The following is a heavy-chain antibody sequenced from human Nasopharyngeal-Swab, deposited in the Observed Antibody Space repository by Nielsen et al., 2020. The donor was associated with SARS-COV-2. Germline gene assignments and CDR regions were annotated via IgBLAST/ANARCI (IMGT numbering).Heavy chain of an antibody. CDR2: ISHSGST. Sequence: GKGLEWIGEISHSGSTNYNPSLQSRVTISVDTSKNQFSLKLSSVTAADTAVYYCARPTTLGYYYGMDVWGQGTTVTVSS. CDR3: ARPTTLGYYYGMDV. J-gene: IGHJ6*02. D-gene: IGHD1-14*01. V-gene: IGHV4-34*01.